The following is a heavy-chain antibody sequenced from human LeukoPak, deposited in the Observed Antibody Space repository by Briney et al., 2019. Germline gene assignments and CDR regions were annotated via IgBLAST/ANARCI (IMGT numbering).Heavy chain of an antibody. Sequence: GGSLRLSCAASGFTFSSYAMHWVRQAPGKGLEWVAVISYDGSNKYYADSVKGRFTISRDNSKNTLYLQMNSLRAEDTAVYYCARSTSGYSGYGPFDYWGQGTLVTVSS. CDR2: ISYDGSNK. CDR3: ARSTSGYSGYGPFDY. J-gene: IGHJ4*02. CDR1: GFTFSSYA. V-gene: IGHV3-30*04. D-gene: IGHD5-12*01.